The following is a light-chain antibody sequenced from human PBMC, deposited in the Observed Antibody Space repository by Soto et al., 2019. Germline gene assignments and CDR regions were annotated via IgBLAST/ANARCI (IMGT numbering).Light chain of an antibody. J-gene: IGKJ4*02. Sequence: DMPMTQPPSTLSASVGGRVTIPGRASQCVSSYLGWYQQKPGKVPKLLIFDVSILASGVPSRFSGSGSGTEFTLTISSLQPEDFATYYCQQFNDYPVTFGGGTKV. V-gene: IGKV1-5*01. CDR3: QQFNDYPVT. CDR2: DVS. CDR1: QCVSSY.